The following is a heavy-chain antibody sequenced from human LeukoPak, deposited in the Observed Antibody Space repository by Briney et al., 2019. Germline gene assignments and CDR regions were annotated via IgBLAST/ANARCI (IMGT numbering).Heavy chain of an antibody. J-gene: IGHJ6*03. CDR1: GYTFSSYY. CDR2: INPSGGST. Sequence: ASVKVSCKASGYTFSSYYGHWVRQAPGQGLEWMGLINPSGGSTSYAQNFQGRVTMTKDTSTSTVYMELSSLRSEDTAVYYCARGGVPAANDYYYYMDVWGKGTTVTVSS. V-gene: IGHV1-46*01. CDR3: ARGGVPAANDYYYYMDV. D-gene: IGHD2-2*01.